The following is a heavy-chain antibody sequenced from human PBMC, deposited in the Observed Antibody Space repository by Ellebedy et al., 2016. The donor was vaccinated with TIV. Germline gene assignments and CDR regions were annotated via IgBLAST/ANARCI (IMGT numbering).Heavy chain of an antibody. CDR2: ITPDGTGT. CDR3: ARDSRSMDV. J-gene: IGHJ6*02. Sequence: GESLKISXVASGFSFGAHWMHWVRQVPGKGLMWVSRITPDGTGTKYADSVRGRFTITRDNAKNTLFLEMNSLRAEDTALYYCARDSRSMDVWGQGTTVTVS. CDR1: GFSFGAHW. V-gene: IGHV3-74*03.